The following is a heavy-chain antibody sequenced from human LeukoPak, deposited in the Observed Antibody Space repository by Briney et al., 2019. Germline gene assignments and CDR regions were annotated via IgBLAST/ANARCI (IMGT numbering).Heavy chain of an antibody. CDR2: IWYDGSNK. V-gene: IGHV3-33*01. J-gene: IGHJ6*02. CDR3: ARVLDDYYYYYGMDV. D-gene: IGHD3/OR15-3a*01. CDR1: GFTFSSYG. Sequence: GGSLRLSCAASGFTFSSYGMHWVRQAPGKGLEWVAVIWYDGSNKYYADSVKGRFTISRDNSENTLYLQMNSLRAEDTAVYYCARVLDDYYYYYGMDVWGQGTTVTVSS.